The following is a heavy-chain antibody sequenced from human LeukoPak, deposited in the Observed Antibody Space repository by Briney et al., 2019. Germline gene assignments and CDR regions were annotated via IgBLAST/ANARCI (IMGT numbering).Heavy chain of an antibody. CDR1: GYTFISYG. CDR3: ARRYGSGSYYNANAFDI. J-gene: IGHJ3*02. D-gene: IGHD3-10*01. CDR2: ISAYNGNT. Sequence: ASVKVSCKASGYTFISYGISWVRQAPGQGLEWMGWISAYNGNTNYAQKLQGRVTMTTDTSTSTAYMELRSLRSDDTAVYYCARRYGSGSYYNANAFDIWGQGTMVTVSS. V-gene: IGHV1-18*01.